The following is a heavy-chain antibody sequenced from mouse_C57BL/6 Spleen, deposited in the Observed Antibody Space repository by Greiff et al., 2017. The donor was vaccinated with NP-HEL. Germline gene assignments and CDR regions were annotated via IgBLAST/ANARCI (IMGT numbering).Heavy chain of an antibody. J-gene: IGHJ4*01. D-gene: IGHD1-1*01. V-gene: IGHV1-66*01. Sequence: QVQLKESGPELVKPGASVKISCKASGYSFTSYYIHWVKQRPGQGLEWIGWIYPGSGNTKYNEKFKGKATLTADTSSSTAYMQLSSLTSEDSAVYYCSTVAHYYAMDYWGQGTSVTVSS. CDR1: GYSFTSYY. CDR3: STVAHYYAMDY. CDR2: IYPGSGNT.